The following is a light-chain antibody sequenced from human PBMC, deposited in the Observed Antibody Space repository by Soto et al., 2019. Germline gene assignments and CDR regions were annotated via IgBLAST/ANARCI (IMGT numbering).Light chain of an antibody. CDR2: GNS. J-gene: IGLJ2*01. CDR1: SSNIGAGYD. CDR3: QSYDSSLSAVL. Sequence: QSVLTQPPSVSGAQGQRVTISCTGSSSNIGAGYDVHWYQQLPGTAPKLLIYGNSNRPSGVPDRFSGSKSGTSASLAITGLLAEDEADYYCQSYDSSLSAVLFGGGTKLTVL. V-gene: IGLV1-40*01.